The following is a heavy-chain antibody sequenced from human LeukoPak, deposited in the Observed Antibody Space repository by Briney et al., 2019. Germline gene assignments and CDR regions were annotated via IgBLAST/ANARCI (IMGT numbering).Heavy chain of an antibody. D-gene: IGHD2-15*01. J-gene: IGHJ2*01. V-gene: IGHV4-38-2*02. CDR1: GYSIAHGFF. CDR3: ARVEVPGDINDWYFDL. CDR2: LYHSGTT. Sequence: SETLSLTCTVSGYSIAHGFFWAWIRQPPGGGLEWIGSLYHSGTTYYNTSLKSRISTSVDTSKNQFSLKLRLVTAADTAVYYCARVEVPGDINDWYFDLWGRGTLVTVSS.